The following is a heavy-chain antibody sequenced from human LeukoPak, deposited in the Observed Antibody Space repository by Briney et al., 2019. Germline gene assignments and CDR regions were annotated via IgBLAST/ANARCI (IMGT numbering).Heavy chain of an antibody. D-gene: IGHD6-13*01. CDR2: ISYDGSSK. V-gene: IGHV3-30*18. J-gene: IGHJ4*02. CDR1: GFTFSSYG. Sequence: GGSLGLSCAASGFTFSSYGMHWVRQAPGKGLEWVAVISYDGSSKYYADSVKGRFTISRDNSKNTLYLQMNSLRAEDTAVYYCAKDHAAGSFDYWGQGTLVTVSS. CDR3: AKDHAAGSFDY.